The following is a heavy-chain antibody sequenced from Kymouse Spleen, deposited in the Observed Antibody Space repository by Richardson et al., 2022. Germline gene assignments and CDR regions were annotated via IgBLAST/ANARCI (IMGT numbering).Heavy chain of an antibody. J-gene: IGHJ6*02. CDR1: GGSISSGGYY. D-gene: IGHD2-8*01. CDR2: IYYSGST. CDR3: ARDDMY*WCMLLLLLLRYGR. V-gene: IGHV4-31*03. Sequence: QVQLQESGPGLVKPSQTLSLTCTVSGGSISSGGYYWSWIRQHPGKGLEWIGYIYYSGSTYYNPSLKSRVTISVDTSKNQFSLKLSSVTAADTAVYYCARDDMY*WCMLLLLLLRYGRLGPRDHGHRLL.